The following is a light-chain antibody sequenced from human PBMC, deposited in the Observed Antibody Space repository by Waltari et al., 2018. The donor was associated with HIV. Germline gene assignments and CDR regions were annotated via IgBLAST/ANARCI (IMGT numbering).Light chain of an antibody. CDR1: QDISRY. CDR2: DAS. CDR3: QQYENVPVT. J-gene: IGKJ3*01. V-gene: IGKV1-33*01. Sequence: DIQMTQSPSSLSASVGDRVTITCQASQDISRYLNWYQQKPGKAPKLLIYDASDLETGFPSRFSGSGSGTDFTFPISSLQPADIATYYCQQYENVPVTFGPGTKVEIK.